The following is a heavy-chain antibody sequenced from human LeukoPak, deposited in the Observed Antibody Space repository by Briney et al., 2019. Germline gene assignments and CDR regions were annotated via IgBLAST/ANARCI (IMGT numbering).Heavy chain of an antibody. Sequence: SVKVSCKASGGSFSNYAISWVRQAPGQGLEWTGGIIPILGSATYAQHFQGRVTITMDESTTTAYMELSSLRPGDTAVFYCARGERAIPIYYWGQGTLVTVSS. V-gene: IGHV1-69*05. CDR1: GGSFSNYA. CDR3: ARGERAIPIYY. CDR2: IIPILGSA. D-gene: IGHD3-10*01. J-gene: IGHJ4*02.